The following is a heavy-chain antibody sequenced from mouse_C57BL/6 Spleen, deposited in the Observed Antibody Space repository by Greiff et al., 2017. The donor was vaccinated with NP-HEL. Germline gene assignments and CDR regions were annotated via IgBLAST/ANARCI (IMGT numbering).Heavy chain of an antibody. V-gene: IGHV5-9*01. J-gene: IGHJ4*01. Sequence: DVKLVESGGGLVKPGGSLKLSCAASGFTFSSYTMSWVRQTPEKRLEWVATISGGGGNTYYPDSVKGRFTISRDNAKNTLYLQMSSLRSEDTALYYCARPGSSLYYAMDYWGQGTSVTVSS. D-gene: IGHD1-1*01. CDR2: ISGGGGNT. CDR3: ARPGSSLYYAMDY. CDR1: GFTFSSYT.